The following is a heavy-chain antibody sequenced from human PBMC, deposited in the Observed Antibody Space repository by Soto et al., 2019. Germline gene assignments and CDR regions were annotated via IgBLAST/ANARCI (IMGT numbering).Heavy chain of an antibody. CDR2: ISNRDGRT. J-gene: IGHJ1*01. D-gene: IGHD3-10*01. Sequence: PGGSLRLSCAASGFTFSNYDMGWVRQAPGKGLEWVSAISNRDGRTYYADSVKGRFTISRDNSKNTLYLQMNSLGAEDTAVYYCAKDSDREYFQHWGQGTLVTVSS. CDR3: AKDSDREYFQH. V-gene: IGHV3-23*01. CDR1: GFTFSNYD.